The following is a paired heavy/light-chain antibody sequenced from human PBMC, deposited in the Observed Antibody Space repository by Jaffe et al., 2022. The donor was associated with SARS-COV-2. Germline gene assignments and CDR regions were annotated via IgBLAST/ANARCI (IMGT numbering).Light chain of an antibody. J-gene: IGLJ3*02. CDR2: DGT. CDR1: SSDVGNYNL. Sequence: QSALTQPASVSGSPGQSITISCTGTSSDVGNYNLVSWYQQHPGKAPKLLTYDGTKRPSGVSNRFSASKSGFTASLTISGLQAEDEADYYCCSYAGGSTYVFGGGTKLTVL. V-gene: IGLV2-23*01. CDR3: CSYAGGSTYV.
Heavy chain of an antibody. J-gene: IGHJ3*02. CDR2: IKQDGSEK. D-gene: IGHD7-27*01. CDR1: RFSFGSNW. Sequence: DVQLVESGGGLVQSGGSLRLSCAASRFSFGSNWMTWVRQAPGKGLEWVANIKQDGSEKYYVDSVKGRFTISRDNAKNSLFLQMSSLRAEDTAVYYCARDANNAFDIWGQGTVVTVSS. V-gene: IGHV3-7*01. CDR3: ARDANNAFDI.